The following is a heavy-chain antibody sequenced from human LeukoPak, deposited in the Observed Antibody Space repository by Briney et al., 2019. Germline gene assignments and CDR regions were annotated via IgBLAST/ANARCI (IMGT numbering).Heavy chain of an antibody. CDR1: IDSFSNYH. J-gene: IGHJ5*02. Sequence: SETLSLTCAVYIDSFSNYHWNWIRQTPAKRMEWIGEVNESGGTNISPSLRSRVILSVDTSKNQFSLKLISVTVADTAIYYCARGQGATVPQVGKNWFDPWGQGTLVIVSS. D-gene: IGHD1-26*01. V-gene: IGHV4-34*01. CDR3: ARGQGATVPQVGKNWFDP. CDR2: VNESGGT.